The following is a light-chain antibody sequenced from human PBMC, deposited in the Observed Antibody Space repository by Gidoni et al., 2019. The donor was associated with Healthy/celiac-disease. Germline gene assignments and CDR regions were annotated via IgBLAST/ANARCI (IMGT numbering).Light chain of an antibody. V-gene: IGKV1-39*01. CDR2: AAS. J-gene: IGKJ1*01. CDR3: QQSYSTLWT. Sequence: DIQMTQSPSSLSASVGDRVTITCRASQSISSYLNWYQQKPGKDPKLLIYAASSLQSGVPSRFSGSGSGTDFTRTISSLQPEYFATYYCQQSYSTLWTFGQGTKVEIK. CDR1: QSISSY.